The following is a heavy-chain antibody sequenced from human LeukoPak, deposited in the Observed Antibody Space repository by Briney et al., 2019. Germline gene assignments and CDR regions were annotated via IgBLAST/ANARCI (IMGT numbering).Heavy chain of an antibody. J-gene: IGHJ3*01. CDR1: GSSIYSDYF. CDR3: ARHSRVIVGAICAYDF. V-gene: IGHV4-38-2*01. Sequence: SETLSLTCVVSGSSIYSDYFWAWIRQPPGKGLEWIGSIHHSGTIYYNPSLRSRVTISGGTSENHFSLNLNSVTAADTALYYCARHSRVIVGAICAYDFWGQGTKVTVSS. D-gene: IGHD1-26*01. CDR2: IHHSGTI.